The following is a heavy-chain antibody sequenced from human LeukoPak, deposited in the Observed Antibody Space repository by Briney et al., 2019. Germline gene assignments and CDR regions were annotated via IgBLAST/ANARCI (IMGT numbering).Heavy chain of an antibody. Sequence: GASVKVSCKVSGYTLTELSMHWVRQAPGKGLEWMGGFDPEDGETIYAQKFQGRVTMTEDTSTDTAYMELSSLRSEDTAVYYCATDGITGYSSSWATFDYWGQGTLVTVSS. D-gene: IGHD6-13*01. V-gene: IGHV1-24*01. J-gene: IGHJ4*02. CDR2: FDPEDGET. CDR1: GYTLTELS. CDR3: ATDGITGYSSSWATFDY.